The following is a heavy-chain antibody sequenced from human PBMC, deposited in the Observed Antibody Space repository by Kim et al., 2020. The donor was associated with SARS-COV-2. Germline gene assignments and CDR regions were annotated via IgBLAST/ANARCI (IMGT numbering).Heavy chain of an antibody. V-gene: IGHV3-7*01. D-gene: IGHD6-19*01. CDR3: AREGELAVAGRVLYYYYGMDV. Sequence: GGSLRLSCAASGFTFSSYWMSWVRQAPGKGLEWVANIKQDGSGTYYVDSVKGRFTISRDNAKNSLYLQMNSLRAEDTAVYYCAREGELAVAGRVLYYYYGMDVGGEGTTLPVPS. CDR1: GFTFSSYW. CDR2: IKQDGSGT. J-gene: IGHJ6*04.